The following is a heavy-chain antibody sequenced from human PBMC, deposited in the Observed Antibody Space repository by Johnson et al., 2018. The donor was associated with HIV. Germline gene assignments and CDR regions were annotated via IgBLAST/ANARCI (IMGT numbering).Heavy chain of an antibody. Sequence: VQLVESGGGVVRPGGSLKVSCAASGFTFDDYGMSWVRQAPGKGLEWVSGINWNGGSPGYADSVKGRFAISRDNAKSSLFLQMNSLRAEDTALYYCGREGPTYYYDSTKGVFDIWGQGTMVTVSS. CDR2: INWNGGSP. CDR3: GREGPTYYYDSTKGVFDI. D-gene: IGHD3-22*01. V-gene: IGHV3-20*04. J-gene: IGHJ3*02. CDR1: GFTFDDYG.